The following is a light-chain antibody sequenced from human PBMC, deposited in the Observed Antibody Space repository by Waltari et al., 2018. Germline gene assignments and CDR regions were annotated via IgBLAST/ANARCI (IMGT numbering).Light chain of an antibody. CDR3: HQYHDIPLT. CDR2: WAA. CDR1: QSVLYSPNNKNY. V-gene: IGKV4-1*01. J-gene: IGKJ4*01. Sequence: DIVMTQSPDSLAVSLGERATINCKSSQSVLYSPNNKNYLAWYQQKPGRPPKLLIYWAATRESGVPYRFSGSGSGTDFTLTISSLQAEDVAVYYCHQYHDIPLTFGGGTKVEI.